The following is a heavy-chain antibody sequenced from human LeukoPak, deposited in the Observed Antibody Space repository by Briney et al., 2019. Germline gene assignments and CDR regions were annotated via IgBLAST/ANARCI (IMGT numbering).Heavy chain of an antibody. CDR1: EGTFSKYG. J-gene: IGHJ4*02. V-gene: IGHV1-69*05. CDR3: ARSVLSPRSSGYYCLDY. Sequence: GASVKVSCKGSEGTFSKYGVTWVRQAPGQGLEWMGGIIPIFGTANYAQKFQGRVTITTDESTSTAYMELSSLRAEDTAVYYCARSVLSPRSSGYYCLDYWGQGTLVTVSS. D-gene: IGHD3-22*01. CDR2: IIPIFGTA.